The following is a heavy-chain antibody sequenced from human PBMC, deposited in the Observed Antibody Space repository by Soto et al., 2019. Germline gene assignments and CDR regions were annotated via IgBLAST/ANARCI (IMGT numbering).Heavy chain of an antibody. CDR3: ARPRRGMVYYFDY. CDR2: IYYSGST. CDR1: GGAISSSSYY. J-gene: IGHJ4*02. D-gene: IGHD2-8*01. V-gene: IGHV4-39*01. Sequence: SDTLSLTFTVPGGAISSSSYYWCWILQPPGKGLEWIGSIYYSGSTYYNPSLKSRVTISADTSENQFSLKLSSVTAADTAVYYCARPRRGMVYYFDYWGQGTLVTVSS.